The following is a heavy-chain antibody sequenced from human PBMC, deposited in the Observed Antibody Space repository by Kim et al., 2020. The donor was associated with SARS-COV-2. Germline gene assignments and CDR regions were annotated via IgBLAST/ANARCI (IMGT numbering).Heavy chain of an antibody. CDR2: IYTSGST. J-gene: IGHJ5*02. CDR3: ARETETTMVWGVINWFDP. Sequence: SETLSLTCTVSGGSISSYYWSWIRQPAGKGLEWIGRIYTSGSTNYNPSLKSRVTMSVDTSKNQFSLKLSSVTAADTAVYYCARETETTMVWGVINWFDPWGQGTLVTVSS. D-gene: IGHD3-10*01. CDR1: GGSISSYY. V-gene: IGHV4-4*07.